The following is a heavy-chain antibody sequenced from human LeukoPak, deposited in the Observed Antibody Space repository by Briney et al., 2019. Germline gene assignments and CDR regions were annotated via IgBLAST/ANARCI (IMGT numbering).Heavy chain of an antibody. CDR3: ARGLGCTNGVCYIY. CDR1: GYIFTSYD. Sequence: ASVKVSCKASGYIFTSYDINWVRQATGQGLEWMGWMNPNSGNTGYAQKFQGRVTMTRDTSISTVYMELSSLRSEDTAVYYCARGLGCTNGVCYIYWGQGTLVTVSA. D-gene: IGHD2-8*01. V-gene: IGHV1-8*01. J-gene: IGHJ4*02. CDR2: MNPNSGNT.